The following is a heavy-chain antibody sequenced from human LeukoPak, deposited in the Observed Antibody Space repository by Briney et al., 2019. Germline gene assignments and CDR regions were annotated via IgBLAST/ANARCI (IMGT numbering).Heavy chain of an antibody. V-gene: IGHV4-30-2*01. CDR3: ARDRISSPFDP. CDR2: IYHSGST. CDR1: GGSISSGGYS. J-gene: IGHJ5*02. Sequence: PSETLSLTCAVSGGSISSGGYSWSWIRQPPGKGLEWIGYIYHSGSTYYNPSLKSRVTISVDRSKNQFSLKLSSVTAADTAVYYCARDRISSPFDPWGQGTLVTVSS. D-gene: IGHD2-2*01.